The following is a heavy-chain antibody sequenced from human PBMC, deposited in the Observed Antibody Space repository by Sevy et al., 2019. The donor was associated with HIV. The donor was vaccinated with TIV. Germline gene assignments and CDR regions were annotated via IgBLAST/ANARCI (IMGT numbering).Heavy chain of an antibody. CDR2: ISYDGIIK. J-gene: IGHJ4*02. CDR3: AREGGYTSAWSPGNY. D-gene: IGHD6-19*01. CDR1: GFTFNTHA. Sequence: GESLKISCAASGFTFNTHAMHWVRQAPGKGLEWVALISYDGIIKYYADSVKGRLTISRDNSKNTLSLQMNSLRIEDMAVYYCAREGGYTSAWSPGNYWGQGTLVTVSS. V-gene: IGHV3-30*04.